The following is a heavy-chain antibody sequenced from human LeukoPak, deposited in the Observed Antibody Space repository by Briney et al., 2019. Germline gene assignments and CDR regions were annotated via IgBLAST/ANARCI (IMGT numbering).Heavy chain of an antibody. V-gene: IGHV3-48*01. CDR1: GFTFSSYS. J-gene: IGHJ4*02. CDR3: TRVGAVAGTGLTPLAHY. D-gene: IGHD6-19*01. Sequence: TGGSLRLSCAASGFTFSSYSMNWVRQAPGKGLEWVSYISSSSSTIYYADSVKGRFTISRDNAKNSLYLQMNSLKTEDTAVYYCTRVGAVAGTGLTPLAHYWGQGTLVTVSS. CDR2: ISSSSSTI.